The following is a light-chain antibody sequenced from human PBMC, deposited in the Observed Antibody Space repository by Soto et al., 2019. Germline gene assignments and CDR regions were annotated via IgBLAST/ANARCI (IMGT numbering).Light chain of an antibody. J-gene: IGLJ3*02. CDR1: SSNIGAGYN. CDR3: QSFDSSLSTLV. V-gene: IGLV1-40*01. Sequence: QSVLTQPPSVSGAPGQRVTISCTGSSSNIGAGYNVHWYQQLPGTGPKLLIYDSRNRPSGVPDRFSGSKSGTSASLAITGLQAEDEADYYCQSFDSSLSTLVFGGGTKVTVL. CDR2: DSR.